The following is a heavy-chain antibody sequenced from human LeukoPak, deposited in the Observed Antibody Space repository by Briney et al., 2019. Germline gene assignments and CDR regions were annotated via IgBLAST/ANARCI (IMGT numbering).Heavy chain of an antibody. J-gene: IGHJ5*02. CDR1: GYTFTSYG. CDR2: ISSYNGDT. Sequence: GASVKVSCKASGYTFTSYGISWVRQAPGQGLEWMGWISSYNGDTNYAQKLQGRVTMTTDTSTSTAYMELRSPRSDDTAVYYCARGIQLWSSWFDPWGQGTLVTVSS. CDR3: ARGIQLWSSWFDP. V-gene: IGHV1-18*01. D-gene: IGHD5-18*01.